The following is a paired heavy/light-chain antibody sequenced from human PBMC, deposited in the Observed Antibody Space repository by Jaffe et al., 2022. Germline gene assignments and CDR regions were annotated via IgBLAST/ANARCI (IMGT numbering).Light chain of an antibody. CDR1: QSISSY. CDR3: QQSYSTLTWT. Sequence: DIQMTQSPSSLSASVGDRVTITCRASQSISSYLNWYQQKPGKAPKLLIYAASSLQSGVPSRFSGSGSGTDFTLTISSLQPEDFATYYCQQSYSTLTWTFGQGTKVEIK. J-gene: IGKJ1*01. V-gene: IGKV1-39*01. CDR2: AAS.
Heavy chain of an antibody. CDR2: IYTSGST. Sequence: QVQLQESGPGLVKPSQTLSLTCTVSGGSISSGSYYWSWIRQPAGKGLEWIGRIYTSGSTNYNPSLKSRVTISVDTSKNQFSLKLSSVTAADTAVYYCARAGGYSYGQELYYYYYYMDVWGKGTTVTVSS. D-gene: IGHD5-18*01. V-gene: IGHV4-61*02. J-gene: IGHJ6*03. CDR1: GGSISSGSYY. CDR3: ARAGGYSYGQELYYYYYYMDV.